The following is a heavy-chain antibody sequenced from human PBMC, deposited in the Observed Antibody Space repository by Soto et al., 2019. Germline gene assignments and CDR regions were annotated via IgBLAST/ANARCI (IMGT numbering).Heavy chain of an antibody. CDR2: IYYSGST. V-gene: IGHV4-31*03. Sequence: QVQLQESGPGLVKPSQTLSLTCTVSGGSISSGGYYWSWIRQHPGKGLERIGYIYYSGSTYYNPSLKSRVTISVDTSKTQFSLKLSSVTAADTAVYYCARSRRYYDSSAYYSLRGYFDYWGQGTLVTVSS. J-gene: IGHJ4*02. CDR3: ARSRRYYDSSAYYSLRGYFDY. CDR1: GGSISSGGYY. D-gene: IGHD3-22*01.